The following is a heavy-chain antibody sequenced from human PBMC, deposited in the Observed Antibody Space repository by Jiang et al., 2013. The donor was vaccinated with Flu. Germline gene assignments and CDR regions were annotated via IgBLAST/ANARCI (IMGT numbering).Heavy chain of an antibody. CDR3: ARGQARDLRYFDWLLSPVDY. CDR1: GYTFTSYD. Sequence: SGAEVKKPGASVKVSCKASGYTFTSYDINWVRQATGQGLEWMGWMNPNSGNTGYAQKFQGRVTMTRNTSISTAYMELSSLRSEDTAVYYCARGQARDLRYFDWLLSPVDYWGQGTLVTVSS. V-gene: IGHV1-8*01. D-gene: IGHD3-9*01. J-gene: IGHJ4*02. CDR2: MNPNSGNT.